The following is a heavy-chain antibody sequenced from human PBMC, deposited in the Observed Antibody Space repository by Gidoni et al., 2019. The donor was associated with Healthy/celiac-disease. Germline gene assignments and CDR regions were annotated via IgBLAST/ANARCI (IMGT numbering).Heavy chain of an antibody. CDR2: IYSGGST. CDR3: ARVGEGYYYGMDV. J-gene: IGHJ6*02. D-gene: IGHD3-10*01. Sequence: EVQLVESGGGLVQPGGSLILSCAASGFTVSSNYMSWVRQAPGKGLEWVSGIYSGGSTYYADSVKGRFTISRDNSKNTLYLQMNSLRAEDTAVYYCARVGEGYYYGMDVWGQGTTVTVSS. V-gene: IGHV3-66*01. CDR1: GFTVSSNY.